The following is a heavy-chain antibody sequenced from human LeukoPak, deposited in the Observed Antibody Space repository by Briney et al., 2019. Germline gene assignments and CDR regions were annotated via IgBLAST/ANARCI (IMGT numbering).Heavy chain of an antibody. Sequence: GGSLRLSCAASGFTFSSYGMHWVRQAPGEGLEWVAVISYDGGNKYYADSVKGRFTISRDNSKNTLYLQMNSLRAEDTAVYYCAKGGLGAGSAFDIWGQGTMVTVSS. V-gene: IGHV3-30*18. CDR1: GFTFSSYG. CDR3: AKGGLGAGSAFDI. J-gene: IGHJ3*02. D-gene: IGHD1-26*01. CDR2: ISYDGGNK.